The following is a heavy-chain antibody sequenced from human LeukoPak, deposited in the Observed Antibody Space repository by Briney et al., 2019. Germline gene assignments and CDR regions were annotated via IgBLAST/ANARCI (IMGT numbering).Heavy chain of an antibody. V-gene: IGHV4-59*08. J-gene: IGHJ6*03. Sequence: PSETLSLTCTVSGGSINSYYWSWIRQPPGKRLEWIGWIYYSGSTNYNPSLKSRVTISVDTSKNQFSLKLSSVTAADTAVYYCARQEKGYYYYYMDVWGKGTTVTVSS. CDR1: GGSINSYY. CDR2: IYYSGST. CDR3: ARQEKGYYYYYMDV.